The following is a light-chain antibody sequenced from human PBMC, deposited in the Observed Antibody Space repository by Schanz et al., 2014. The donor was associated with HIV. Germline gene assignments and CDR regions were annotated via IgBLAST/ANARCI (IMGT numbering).Light chain of an antibody. J-gene: IGLJ3*02. V-gene: IGLV2-14*03. CDR2: DVT. Sequence: QSALTQPASVSGSLGQSITISCTGTSGDVGRYDYVSWYQQHPGQAPKLMIYDVTNRPSGVSNRFSGSKSGNTASLTISGLQAEDEADYYCAAWDGSLKVWVFGGGTKLTVL. CDR3: AAWDGSLKVWV. CDR1: SGDVGRYDY.